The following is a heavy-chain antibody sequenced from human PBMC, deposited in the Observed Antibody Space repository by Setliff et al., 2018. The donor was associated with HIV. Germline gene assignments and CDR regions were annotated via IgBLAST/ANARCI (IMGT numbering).Heavy chain of an antibody. CDR1: GYSFTDYY. J-gene: IGHJ6*02. CDR2: INPKSDDT. CDR3: ARDHCSSSGCYEYSYYGMDV. V-gene: IGHV1-2*04. Sequence: ASVKVSCKASGYSFTDYYIHWVRQAPGQGLEWMGWINPKSDDTNYAQKFQGWITMTRDTSISTAYMELSRLRSDDTAVYYCARDHCSSSGCYEYSYYGMDVWGQGTTVTVSS. D-gene: IGHD2-2*01.